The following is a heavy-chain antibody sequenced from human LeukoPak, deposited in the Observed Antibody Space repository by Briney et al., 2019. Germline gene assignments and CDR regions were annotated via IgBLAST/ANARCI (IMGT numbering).Heavy chain of an antibody. V-gene: IGHV1-69*05. CDR1: GGTFSSYA. CDR3: ARDAYYDFWSGRPNWFDP. CDR2: IIPIFGTA. D-gene: IGHD3-3*01. Sequence: SVKVSCKASGGTFSSYAISWVRQAPGQGLEWMGRIIPIFGTANYAQKFQGRVTITTDESTSTAYMELSSLRSEDTAVYYCARDAYYDFWSGRPNWFDPWGQGTLVTVSS. J-gene: IGHJ5*02.